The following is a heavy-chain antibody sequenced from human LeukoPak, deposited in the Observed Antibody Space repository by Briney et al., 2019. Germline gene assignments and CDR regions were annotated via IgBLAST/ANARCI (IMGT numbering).Heavy chain of an antibody. J-gene: IGHJ1*01. Sequence: PGGSLRLSCAASGITLSNYDMTWVRQAPGKGLEWVSDIRGSGGTYYADSVKGRFTLSRENAKNTLYLQMSSLRAEDTAVYYCANFIAASATGFQHWGQGTLVTVSS. CDR2: IRGSGGT. CDR3: ANFIAASATGFQH. V-gene: IGHV3-23*01. D-gene: IGHD6-6*01. CDR1: GITLSNYD.